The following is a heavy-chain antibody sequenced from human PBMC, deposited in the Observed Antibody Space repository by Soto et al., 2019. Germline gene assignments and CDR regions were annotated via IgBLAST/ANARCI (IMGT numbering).Heavy chain of an antibody. CDR1: GFTFSSYS. D-gene: IGHD1-26*01. V-gene: IGHV3-21*01. CDR3: ARVVDGSYGDNSYYYGMEV. CDR2: ISSSSSYI. Sequence: LRLSCAASGFTFSSYSMNWVRQAPGKGLEWVSSISSSSSYIYYADSVKGRFTISRDNAKNSPYLQMTSLRAEDTAVYYCARVVDGSYGDNSYYYGMEVWDNGTTVNVSA. J-gene: IGHJ6*04.